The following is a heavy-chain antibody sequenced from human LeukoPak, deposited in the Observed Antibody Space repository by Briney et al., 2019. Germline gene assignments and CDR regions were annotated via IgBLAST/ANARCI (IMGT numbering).Heavy chain of an antibody. Sequence: PSETLSLTCAVHGGSFSGYYWSWIRQPPGKGLEWIGEINHSGSTNYIPSLKSRVTISVDTSKNQFSLKLSSVTAADTAVYCCASLYYDFWSGSPGYYYGMDVWGQGTTVTVSS. CDR3: ASLYYDFWSGSPGYYYGMDV. J-gene: IGHJ6*02. D-gene: IGHD3-3*01. CDR1: GGSFSGYY. V-gene: IGHV4-34*01. CDR2: INHSGST.